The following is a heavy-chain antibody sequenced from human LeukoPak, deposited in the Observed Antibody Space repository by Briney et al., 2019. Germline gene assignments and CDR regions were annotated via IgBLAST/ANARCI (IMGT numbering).Heavy chain of an antibody. CDR3: AKDLSGSNGIPGY. CDR1: GFTFSNYA. D-gene: IGHD3-9*01. CDR2: VSGSGGST. Sequence: GGSLRLSCAASGFTFSNYAMNWVRQAPGKGLEWVSAVSGSGGSTYYADSVKGRFTISRDNSKNTLYLQMNSLRAEDTAVYYCAKDLSGSNGIPGYWGQGTLVTVSS. V-gene: IGHV3-23*01. J-gene: IGHJ4*02.